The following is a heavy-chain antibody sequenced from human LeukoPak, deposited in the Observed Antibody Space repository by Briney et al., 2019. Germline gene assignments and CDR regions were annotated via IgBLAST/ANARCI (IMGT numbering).Heavy chain of an antibody. J-gene: IGHJ4*02. D-gene: IGHD3-9*01. CDR1: GFSFSSYS. V-gene: IGHV3-21*01. Sequence: GGSLRLSCVASGFSFSSYSMNWVRQAPGKGLEWVSSISMSNFYIYYADSVKGRFTISRDNAKNSLYLQMNSLRAEDTAVYYCASSYYDILTDYYPYYFDYWGQGTLVTVSS. CDR3: ASSYYDILTDYYPYYFDY. CDR2: ISMSNFYI.